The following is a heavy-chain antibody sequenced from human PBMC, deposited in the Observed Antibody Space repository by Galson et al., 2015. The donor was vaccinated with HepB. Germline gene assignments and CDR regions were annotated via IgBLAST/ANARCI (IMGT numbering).Heavy chain of an antibody. D-gene: IGHD6-19*01. CDR2: ISGSGGST. V-gene: IGHV3-23*01. CDR3: AKDFGSSGWYADNWFDP. J-gene: IGHJ5*02. CDR1: GFTFSSYA. Sequence: SLRLSCAASGFTFSSYAMSWVRQAPGKGLEWVSAISGSGGSTYYADSVKGRFTISRDNSKNTLYLQMNSLRAEDTAVYYCAKDFGSSGWYADNWFDPWGQGTLVTVSS.